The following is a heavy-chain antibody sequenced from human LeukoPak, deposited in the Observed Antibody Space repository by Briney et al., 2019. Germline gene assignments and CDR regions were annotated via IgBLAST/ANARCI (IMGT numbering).Heavy chain of an antibody. V-gene: IGHV1-2*02. Sequence: ASVKVSCKPSGYTFTGYYMHWVRQAPGQGLEWMGWINPNSGGTNYAQKFQGRVTMTRDTSISTAYMELSRLRSDDTAVYYCAREVVPAAETDYWGQGTLVTVSS. CDR3: AREVVPAAETDY. J-gene: IGHJ4*02. CDR1: GYTFTGYY. CDR2: INPNSGGT. D-gene: IGHD2-2*01.